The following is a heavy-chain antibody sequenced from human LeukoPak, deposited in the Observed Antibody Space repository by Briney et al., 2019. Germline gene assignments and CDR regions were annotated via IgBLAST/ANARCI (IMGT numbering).Heavy chain of an antibody. Sequence: GGSLRLSCAASGFTFSNYWMHWVRQAPGKGLVWVSRISTDASSTTYAASVKGRFTISRDNAKDTLYLQMNSLRAEDTAVYYCTGHHQAYSRTYWGQGTLVTVSS. CDR2: ISTDASST. CDR3: TGHHQAYSRTY. D-gene: IGHD6-13*01. CDR1: GFTFSNYW. J-gene: IGHJ4*02. V-gene: IGHV3-74*01.